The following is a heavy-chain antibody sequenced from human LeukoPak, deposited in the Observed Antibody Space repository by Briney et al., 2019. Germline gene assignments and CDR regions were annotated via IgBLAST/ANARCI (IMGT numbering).Heavy chain of an antibody. V-gene: IGHV4-31*03. Sequence: PSETLSLTCTVSGGSISSGGYYWSWIRQHAGKGLEWIGYIYYSGSTYYNPSLKSRVTISVDTSKNQFSLKLSSVTAADTAVYYCARGRISDYYCSGGSCYSRNYFDYWGQGTLVTVSS. CDR2: IYYSGST. CDR1: GGSISSGGYY. D-gene: IGHD2-15*01. J-gene: IGHJ4*02. CDR3: ARGRISDYYCSGGSCYSRNYFDY.